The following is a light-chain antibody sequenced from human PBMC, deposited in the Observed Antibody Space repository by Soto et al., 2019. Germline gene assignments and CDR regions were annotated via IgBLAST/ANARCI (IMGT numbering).Light chain of an antibody. Sequence: QSVLTQPPSASGTPGQRVSISCSGSGSSIGTNTVNWYRRLPGTAPKLLIYANNQRPSGVPDRFSGSKSGTSASLAISGLQSEDEAEYYCAAWDGSLNNVLFGGGTKVTVL. CDR1: GSSIGTNT. V-gene: IGLV1-44*01. CDR2: ANN. J-gene: IGLJ2*01. CDR3: AAWDGSLNNVL.